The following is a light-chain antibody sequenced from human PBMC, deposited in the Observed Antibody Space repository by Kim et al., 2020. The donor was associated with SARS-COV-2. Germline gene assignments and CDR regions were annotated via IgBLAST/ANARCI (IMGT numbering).Light chain of an antibody. J-gene: IGKJ4*01. CDR2: GAS. CDR3: QQYGSSPLT. Sequence: SRGERADRSCRASQSVASGDLAWYQQKPGQAPSLLIYGASSRATGIPDRFSGSRSGTDFTLTISRLEPEDFAGYYCQQYGSSPLTFGGGTKVDIK. CDR1: QSVASGD. V-gene: IGKV3-20*01.